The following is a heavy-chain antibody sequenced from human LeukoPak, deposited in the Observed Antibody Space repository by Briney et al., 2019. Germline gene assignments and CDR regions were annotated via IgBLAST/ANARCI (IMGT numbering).Heavy chain of an antibody. CDR3: ARVLRDGHNFWYFDL. Sequence: PSETLSLTCTVSGGSVSSGSYYWSWIRQPPGKGLEWIGYIYYSGSTTYNPSLKSRVTISVDTSKNQFSLKLNSVTAADTAVYYCARVLRDGHNFWYFDLGGRGTLVTVSS. CDR2: IYYSGST. V-gene: IGHV4-61*01. J-gene: IGHJ2*01. D-gene: IGHD5-24*01. CDR1: GGSVSSGSYY.